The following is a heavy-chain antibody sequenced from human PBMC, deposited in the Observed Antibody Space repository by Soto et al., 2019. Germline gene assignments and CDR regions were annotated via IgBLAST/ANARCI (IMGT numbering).Heavy chain of an antibody. V-gene: IGHV1-18*01. Sequence: ASVKVSCKASGYTFTSYGISWVRQAPGQGLEWMGWISAYNGNTNYAQKLQGRVTMTTDTSTSTAYMELRSLRSDDTAVYYCARSSDDIVVVLAAHRYYYYYMDFWGTGITVTVFS. D-gene: IGHD2-2*01. J-gene: IGHJ6*03. CDR2: ISAYNGNT. CDR1: GYTFTSYG. CDR3: ARSSDDIVVVLAAHRYYYYYMDF.